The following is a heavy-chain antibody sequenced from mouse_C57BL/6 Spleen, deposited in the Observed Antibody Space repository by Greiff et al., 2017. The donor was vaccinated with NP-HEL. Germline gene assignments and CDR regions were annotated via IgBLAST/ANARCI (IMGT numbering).Heavy chain of an antibody. Sequence: VQLKESVAELVRPGASVKLSCTASGFNIKNTYMHWVKQRPEQGLEWIGRIDPANGNTKYAPKFQGKATITADTSSNTAYLQLSSLTSEDTAIYYWARCDYSNYGGFAYWGQGTLVTVSA. J-gene: IGHJ3*01. CDR2: IDPANGNT. CDR1: GFNIKNTY. D-gene: IGHD2-5*01. V-gene: IGHV14-3*01. CDR3: ARCDYSNYGGFAY.